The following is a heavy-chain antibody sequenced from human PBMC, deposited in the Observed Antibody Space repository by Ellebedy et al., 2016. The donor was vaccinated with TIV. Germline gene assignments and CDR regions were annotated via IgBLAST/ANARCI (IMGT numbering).Heavy chain of an antibody. J-gene: IGHJ6*02. CDR3: AKAVEMTADYYYGMDV. CDR1: GFTFSSYA. CDR2: ISSNGGST. Sequence: GGSLRLXXAASGFTFSSYAMSWVRQAPGKGLEWVSTISSNGGSTYCADSVKGRFTVSRDNSKNTLYLQMNSLRAEDTAVYYCAKAVEMTADYYYGMDVWGQGTTVTVSS. V-gene: IGHV3-23*01. D-gene: IGHD2-21*02.